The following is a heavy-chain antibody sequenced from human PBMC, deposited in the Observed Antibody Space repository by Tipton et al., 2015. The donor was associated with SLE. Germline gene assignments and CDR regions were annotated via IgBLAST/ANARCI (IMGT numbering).Heavy chain of an antibody. CDR1: GYSLSSGYY. CDR3: ARYKVTGAAFDI. J-gene: IGHJ3*02. Sequence: TLSLTCAVSGYSLSSGYYWGWMRLPPGKGLEWIGSIYHRGNTYYNPSLKSRVAVSVDTSKNQFSLSLSSVTAADTAFYYCARYKVTGAAFDIWGQGTMVTVSS. D-gene: IGHD1-14*01. V-gene: IGHV4-38-2*01. CDR2: IYHRGNT.